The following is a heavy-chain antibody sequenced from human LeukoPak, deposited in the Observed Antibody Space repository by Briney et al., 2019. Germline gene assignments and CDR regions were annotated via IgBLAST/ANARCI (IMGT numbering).Heavy chain of an antibody. Sequence: PSETLSLTCTVSGGSISSYYWSWIRQPAGKGLEWIGRIYTSGSTYYNPSLKSRVTISVDTSKNQFSLKLSSVTAADTAVYYCASHPGWYYGSGSYSPNYFDYWGQGTLVTVSS. CDR1: GGSISSYY. CDR2: IYTSGST. V-gene: IGHV4-4*07. CDR3: ASHPGWYYGSGSYSPNYFDY. D-gene: IGHD3-10*01. J-gene: IGHJ4*02.